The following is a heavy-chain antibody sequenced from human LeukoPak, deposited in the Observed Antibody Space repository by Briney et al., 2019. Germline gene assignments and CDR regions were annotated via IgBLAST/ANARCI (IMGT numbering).Heavy chain of an antibody. V-gene: IGHV1-18*01. CDR1: GYTFTSYG. CDR3: ARGGNSNPCDY. CDR2: ITAYNGDT. J-gene: IGHJ4*02. Sequence: ASVKVSCKASGYTFTSYGITWVRQAPGQGLEWMGWITAYNGDTNYAQKFQGSVTVTTDTSTSTAYMELRSLRSDDTAMYYCARGGNSNPCDYWGQGTLVSVTS. D-gene: IGHD4-23*01.